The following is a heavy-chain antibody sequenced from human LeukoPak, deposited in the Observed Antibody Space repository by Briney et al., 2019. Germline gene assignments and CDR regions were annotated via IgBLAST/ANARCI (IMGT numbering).Heavy chain of an antibody. Sequence: GGSLRLSCAASGFTFSSYEMNWVRQAPGKGLEWVSSISSSSTDIYYGDSVKGRFAISRDNAKNSLYLQMNSLRVEDTAVYYCASRIVGTPDYFDYWGQGTLVTVSS. CDR2: ISSSSTDI. J-gene: IGHJ4*02. V-gene: IGHV3-21*01. D-gene: IGHD1-26*01. CDR3: ASRIVGTPDYFDY. CDR1: GFTFSSYE.